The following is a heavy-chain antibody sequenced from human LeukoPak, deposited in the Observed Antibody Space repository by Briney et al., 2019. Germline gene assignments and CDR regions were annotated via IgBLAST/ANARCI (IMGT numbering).Heavy chain of an antibody. D-gene: IGHD2-15*01. Sequence: GASLRLSCAASGFTFSSYAMSWVRQAPGKGLEWVSAISGSGGSTYYADSVKGRFTIPRDNSKNTLYLQMNSLRAEDTAVYYCAGGVAATFSYFDYWGQGTLVTVSS. J-gene: IGHJ4*02. CDR1: GFTFSSYA. V-gene: IGHV3-23*01. CDR2: ISGSGGST. CDR3: AGGVAATFSYFDY.